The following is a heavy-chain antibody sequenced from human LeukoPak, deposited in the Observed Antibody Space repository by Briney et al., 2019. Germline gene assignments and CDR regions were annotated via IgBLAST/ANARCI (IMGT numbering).Heavy chain of an antibody. V-gene: IGHV3-9*01. J-gene: IGHJ4*02. D-gene: IGHD6-19*01. CDR3: ARGSSVAGYGY. Sequence: PGRSLRLSCAASGFTFDDYAMHWVRQAPGKGLEWVSGVSWNSGSIAYADSVKGRFTISRDNAKNSLYLQMNSLRAEDTAVYYCARGSSVAGYGYWGQGTLVTVSS. CDR1: GFTFDDYA. CDR2: VSWNSGSI.